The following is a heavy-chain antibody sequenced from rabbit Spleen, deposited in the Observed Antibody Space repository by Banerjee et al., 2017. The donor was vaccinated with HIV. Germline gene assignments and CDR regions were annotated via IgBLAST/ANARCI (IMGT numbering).Heavy chain of an antibody. CDR1: GFSFSDVAV. CDR2: INAVTGKA. V-gene: IGHV1S45*01. D-gene: IGHD4-1*01. J-gene: IGHJ4*01. Sequence: QEQLVESGGGLVKPEGSLKLSCTASGFSFSDVAVMCWVRQTPGKGLEWIACINAVTGKAVYASWAKGRFTFSKTSSTTVTLQMTSLTAADTATYFCARETSSGWGVLLYYFSLWGQGTLVTVS. CDR3: ARETSSGWGVLLYYFSL.